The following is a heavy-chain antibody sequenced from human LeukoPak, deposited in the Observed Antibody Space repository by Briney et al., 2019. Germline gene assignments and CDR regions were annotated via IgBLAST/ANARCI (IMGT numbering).Heavy chain of an antibody. V-gene: IGHV3-21*01. D-gene: IGHD5-12*01. Sequence: PGGSLRLSCAASGFTFSSYSMNWVRQAPGKGLEWVSSISSSSSYIYYADSVKGRFTISRDNAKNSLYLQMNSLRAEDTAVYYCARDRVGGYDYWSLGAFDIWGQGTMVTVSS. CDR2: ISSSSSYI. CDR3: ARDRVGGYDYWSLGAFDI. J-gene: IGHJ3*02. CDR1: GFTFSSYS.